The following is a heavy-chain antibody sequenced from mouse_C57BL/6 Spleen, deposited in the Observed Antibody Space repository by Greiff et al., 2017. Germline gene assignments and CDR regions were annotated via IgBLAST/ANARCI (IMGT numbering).Heavy chain of an antibody. V-gene: IGHV5-17*01. CDR3: ARRDDYGWYFDV. D-gene: IGHD2-4*01. Sequence: EVNVVESGGGLVKPGGSLKLSCAASGFTFSDYGMHWVRQAPEKGLEWVAYISSGSSTIYYADTVKGRFTISRENDKNTLFLQMTSLRSEDTAMYYCARRDDYGWYFDVWGTGTTVTVSS. J-gene: IGHJ1*03. CDR1: GFTFSDYG. CDR2: ISSGSSTI.